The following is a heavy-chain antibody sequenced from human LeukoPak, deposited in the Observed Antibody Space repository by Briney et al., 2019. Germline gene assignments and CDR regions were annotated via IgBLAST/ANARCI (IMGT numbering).Heavy chain of an antibody. CDR1: GFTFSIYA. Sequence: GGSLRLSCAASGFTFSIYAMSWVRQAPGKGLEWVSAISGSRGSTYYADSVKGRFTISRDNSKNTLYLQMNSLRADDTAVYYCAKLLNDYGHYTSQHWGQGTLVTVSS. CDR3: AKLLNDYGHYTSQH. D-gene: IGHD4-17*01. V-gene: IGHV3-23*01. J-gene: IGHJ1*01. CDR2: ISGSRGST.